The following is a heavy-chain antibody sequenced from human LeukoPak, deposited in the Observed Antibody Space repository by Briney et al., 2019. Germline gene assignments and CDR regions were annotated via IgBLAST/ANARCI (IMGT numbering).Heavy chain of an antibody. CDR2: ISSSGSTI. J-gene: IGHJ4*02. Sequence: GGSLRLSCAASGFTFSDYYMSWIRQAPGKGLEWVSYISSSGSTIYYADPVKGRFTISRDNAGNSLYLQMNSVRAEDTAVYYCARDLVVWEVLDYWGKGTLVTVSS. CDR3: ARDLVVWEVLDY. CDR1: GFTFSDYY. D-gene: IGHD2-15*01. V-gene: IGHV3-11*01.